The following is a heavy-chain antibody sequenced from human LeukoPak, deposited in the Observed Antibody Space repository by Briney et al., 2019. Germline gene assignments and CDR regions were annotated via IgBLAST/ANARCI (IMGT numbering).Heavy chain of an antibody. V-gene: IGHV1-2*02. CDR2: INPNSGGT. Sequence: ASVKVSCKASGYTFTGYYMHWVRQAPGQGLEWMGWINPNSGGTNYAQKFQGRVTMTRDTSISTAYMELSRLRADDTAVYYFSRTKVVPTGKGWGNWFDPWGQGTLVTVSS. J-gene: IGHJ5*02. D-gene: IGHD2-2*01. CDR3: SRTKVVPTGKGWGNWFDP. CDR1: GYTFTGYY.